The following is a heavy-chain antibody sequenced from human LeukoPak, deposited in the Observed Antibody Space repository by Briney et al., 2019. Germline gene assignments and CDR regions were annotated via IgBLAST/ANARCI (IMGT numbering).Heavy chain of an antibody. V-gene: IGHV3-20*04. CDR2: INWNGGNT. J-gene: IGHJ4*02. CDR1: GFIFDDYS. D-gene: IGHD3/OR15-3a*01. Sequence: GGSLRLSCAASGFIFDDYSMIWVRQAPGKGLEWVSGINWNGGNTGYADSVEGRFTISRDNARNTLYLQMNSLRAEDTALYYCARDGLGGQPFDYWGQGTLVTVSS. CDR3: ARDGLGGQPFDY.